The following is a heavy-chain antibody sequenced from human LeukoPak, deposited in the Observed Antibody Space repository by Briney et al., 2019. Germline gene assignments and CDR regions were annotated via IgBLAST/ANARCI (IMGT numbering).Heavy chain of an antibody. CDR2: INPNSGGT. CDR3: APGTRTSNLLGGSYYFDY. J-gene: IGHJ4*02. Sequence: ASVKVSCKASGYTFTAYYTHWVRQAPGQGLEWMGWINPNSGGTYYVRRFQGRVTMTRDTSISTAYMELNRLRFDDTAVYYCAPGTRTSNLLGGSYYFDYWGQGTLVTVSS. V-gene: IGHV1-2*02. CDR1: GYTFTAYY. D-gene: IGHD3-16*01.